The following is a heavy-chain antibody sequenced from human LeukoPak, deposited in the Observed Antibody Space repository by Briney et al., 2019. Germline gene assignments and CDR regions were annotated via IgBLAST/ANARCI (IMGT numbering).Heavy chain of an antibody. Sequence: GGSLRLSCAASGFTFSSYGMHWVRQAPGKGLEWVAVIWFDGSNQYYVDSVRGRFSISRDNSKNTLYLQMNTLRAEDTGVYYCARDRGSGDSFDLWGQGAMVTVSS. J-gene: IGHJ3*01. CDR1: GFTFSSYG. CDR3: ARDRGSGDSFDL. D-gene: IGHD6-19*01. CDR2: IWFDGSNQ. V-gene: IGHV3-33*01.